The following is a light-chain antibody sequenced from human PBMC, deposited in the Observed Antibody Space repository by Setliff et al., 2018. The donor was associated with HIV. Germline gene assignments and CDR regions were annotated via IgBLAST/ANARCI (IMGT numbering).Light chain of an antibody. V-gene: IGLV2-14*03. CDR3: CSYTSSLTYV. CDR2: DVT. J-gene: IGLJ1*01. Sequence: QSALTQPASVSGSPGQSITLSCTGTSSDVGSYNFVSWYQQHPGRAPKLMIYDVTKRPSGVSDRFSGSKSGNTASLTISGLQTEDEADYYCCSYTSSLTYVFGTWTKVTVL. CDR1: SSDVGSYNF.